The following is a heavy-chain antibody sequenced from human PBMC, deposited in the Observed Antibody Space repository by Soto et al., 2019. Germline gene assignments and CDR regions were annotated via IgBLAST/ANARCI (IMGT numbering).Heavy chain of an antibody. CDR2: ISGSGGGT. CDR3: AKTAAASQNLYLDS. D-gene: IGHD6-13*01. V-gene: IGHV3-23*01. J-gene: IGHJ4*02. Sequence: GGSLRLSCAATGFPFSSYAMSWVRQAPGKGLEWVSVISGSGGGTYYADSVKGRFTISRDKSKNTLYLQMNSLRVEDTAVFYCAKTAAASQNLYLDSWGKGTLVTLSS. CDR1: GFPFSSYA.